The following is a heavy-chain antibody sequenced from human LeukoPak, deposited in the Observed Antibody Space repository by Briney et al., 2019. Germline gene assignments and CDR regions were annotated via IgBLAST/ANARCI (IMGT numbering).Heavy chain of an antibody. Sequence: GGSLRLSCAASGFTFSSYAMHWVRQAPGKGLEWVAVISYDGSNKYYADSVKGRFTISRDNSKNTLYLQMNSLRAEDTAVYYCARGLYYYDSSSPLFDYWGQGTLVTVSS. CDR2: ISYDGSNK. CDR1: GFTFSSYA. J-gene: IGHJ4*02. D-gene: IGHD3-22*01. V-gene: IGHV3-30-3*01. CDR3: ARGLYYYDSSSPLFDY.